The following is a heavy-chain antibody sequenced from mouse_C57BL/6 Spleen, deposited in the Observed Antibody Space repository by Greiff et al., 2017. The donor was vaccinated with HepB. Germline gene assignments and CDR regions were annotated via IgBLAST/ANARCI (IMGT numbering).Heavy chain of an antibody. J-gene: IGHJ4*01. CDR1: GFTFSNYW. D-gene: IGHD2-4*01. V-gene: IGHV6-3*01. CDR2: IRLKSDNYAT. Sequence: DVKLQESGGGLVQPGGSMKLSCVASGFTFSNYWMNWVRQSPEKGLEWVAQIRLKSDNYATHYAESVKGRFTISRDDSKSSVYLQMNNLRAEDTGIYYCTGERYDYDGESYYAMDYWGQGTSVTVSS. CDR3: TGERYDYDGESYYAMDY.